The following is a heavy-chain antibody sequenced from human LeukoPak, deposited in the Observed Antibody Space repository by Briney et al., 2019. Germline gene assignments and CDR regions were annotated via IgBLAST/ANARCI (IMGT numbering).Heavy chain of an antibody. V-gene: IGHV3-33*06. D-gene: IGHD6-19*01. Sequence: GGSLRLSCAASGFTFSSYGMHWVRQAPGKGLEWVAVIWYDGSNKYYADSVKGRFTISRDNSKNTLYLQMNSLRAEDTAVYYCAKDRRIAVAGEAWFDPWGQGTLVTVSS. CDR2: IWYDGSNK. J-gene: IGHJ5*02. CDR1: GFTFSSYG. CDR3: AKDRRIAVAGEAWFDP.